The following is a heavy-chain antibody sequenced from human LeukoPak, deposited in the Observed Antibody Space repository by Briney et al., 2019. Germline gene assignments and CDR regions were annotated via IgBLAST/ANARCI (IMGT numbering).Heavy chain of an antibody. D-gene: IGHD7-27*01. Sequence: GGSLRLSCAASGFTFGACSMHWVRQVPGKDLEWVSGISWNSGTIDYVDSVRGRFTISRDNAKSSLYLQMNSLRADDTALYYCAKGNWGSPFDSWGQGTLVAVSS. CDR3: AKGNWGSPFDS. J-gene: IGHJ4*02. CDR1: GFTFGACS. CDR2: ISWNSGTI. V-gene: IGHV3-9*01.